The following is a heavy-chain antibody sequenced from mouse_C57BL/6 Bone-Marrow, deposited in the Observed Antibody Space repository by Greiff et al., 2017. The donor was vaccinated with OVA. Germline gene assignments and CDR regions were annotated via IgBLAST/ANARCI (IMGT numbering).Heavy chain of an antibody. D-gene: IGHD1-1*01. CDR3: TTGDYYYGSSLLAY. Sequence: EVQLQQSGAELVRPGASVKLSCTASGFNINDDYMHWVKQRPEQGLEWIGWIDPANGDTEYASKFQGKATITADTSSNTAYLQLSSLTSEDTAVYYCTTGDYYYGSSLLAYWGQGTLVTVSA. J-gene: IGHJ3*01. CDR1: GFNINDDY. CDR2: IDPANGDT. V-gene: IGHV14-4*01.